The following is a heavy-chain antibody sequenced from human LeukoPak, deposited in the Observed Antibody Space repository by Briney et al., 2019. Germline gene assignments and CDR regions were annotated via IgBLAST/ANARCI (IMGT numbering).Heavy chain of an antibody. D-gene: IGHD2-21*01. CDR3: ASLRAIPYYYYYMDV. CDR1: GGTFSSYA. Sequence: SVKVSCKASGGTFSSYAISWVRQAPGQGLEWMGRIIPILGIANYAQKFQGRVTITADESTSTAYMELSSLRSEDTAVYYCASLRAIPYYYYYMDVWGKGTTVTVSS. CDR2: IIPILGIA. J-gene: IGHJ6*03. V-gene: IGHV1-69*04.